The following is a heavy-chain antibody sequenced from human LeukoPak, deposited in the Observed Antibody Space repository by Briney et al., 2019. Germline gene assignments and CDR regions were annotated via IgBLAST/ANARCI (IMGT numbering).Heavy chain of an antibody. Sequence: RPSETLSLTCTVSGVSISGYYWNWIRQPAGQGLEWIGRIYSSGSTYCNPSLKSRVTMSVGTSKNQFSLKLSSVTAADTAVYYCAREQGWAPHAFDLWGQGTMVTDSS. CDR3: AREQGWAPHAFDL. V-gene: IGHV4-4*07. CDR1: GVSISGYY. J-gene: IGHJ3*01. CDR2: IYSSGST. D-gene: IGHD5-24*01.